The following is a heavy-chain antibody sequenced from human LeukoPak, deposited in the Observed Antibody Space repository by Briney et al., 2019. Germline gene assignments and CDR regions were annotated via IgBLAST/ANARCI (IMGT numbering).Heavy chain of an antibody. CDR3: ARVGSVEYCSIASCGGFDY. Sequence: ASVKVSCKASGYTFTSYGISTVRQAPGQRLEWMGWISAYNGNTNYAQKLQGRGTMTTDTSTSTAYMELRCLRSDDRAVDYCARVGSVEYCSIASCGGFDYWGQGTLVAVSP. V-gene: IGHV1-18*01. D-gene: IGHD2-2*01. CDR1: GYTFTSYG. J-gene: IGHJ4*02. CDR2: ISAYNGNT.